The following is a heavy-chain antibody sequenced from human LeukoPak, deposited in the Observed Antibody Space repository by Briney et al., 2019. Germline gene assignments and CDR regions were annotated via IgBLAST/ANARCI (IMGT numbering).Heavy chain of an antibody. CDR1: GYTFTSYG. V-gene: IGHV1-18*01. Sequence: ASVKVSCRASGYTFTSYGISWVRQAPGQGLEWMGWISAYNGNTNYAQKLQGRVTMTTDTSTSTAYMELRSLRSDDTAVYYCARSFVPYDSNFWYGFDPWGQGTLATVSS. CDR2: ISAYNGNT. D-gene: IGHD6-13*01. J-gene: IGHJ5*02. CDR3: ARSFVPYDSNFWYGFDP.